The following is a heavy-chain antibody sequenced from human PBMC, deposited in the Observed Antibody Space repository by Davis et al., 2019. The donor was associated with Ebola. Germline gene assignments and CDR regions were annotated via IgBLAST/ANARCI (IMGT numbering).Heavy chain of an antibody. Sequence: MPGGSLRLSCAVSGGSISSSNWWSCVRQPPGKGLGWIGEIYHRGSTNYNPSLKSRVTISVDTSKNQFSLKLSSVTAADTAVYYCARLGYCSGGSCYFFDYWGQGTLVTVSS. CDR2: IYHRGST. V-gene: IGHV4-4*02. CDR3: ARLGYCSGGSCYFFDY. J-gene: IGHJ4*02. D-gene: IGHD2-15*01. CDR1: GGSISSSNW.